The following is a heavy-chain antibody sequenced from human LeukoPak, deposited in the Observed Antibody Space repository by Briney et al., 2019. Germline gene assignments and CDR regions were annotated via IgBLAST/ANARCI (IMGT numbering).Heavy chain of an antibody. CDR1: GYSFTSYW. Sequence: GESLKISCKGSGYSFTSYWIGWVRQMPGKGLEWMGIIYPGDSDTTYSPSLQGQVTISADKSISTAYLQWSSLKASDTAMYYCARRVSSDGSGSYYQPWGQGTLVTVSS. V-gene: IGHV5-51*01. J-gene: IGHJ4*02. CDR3: ARRVSSDGSGSYYQP. D-gene: IGHD3-10*01. CDR2: IYPGDSDT.